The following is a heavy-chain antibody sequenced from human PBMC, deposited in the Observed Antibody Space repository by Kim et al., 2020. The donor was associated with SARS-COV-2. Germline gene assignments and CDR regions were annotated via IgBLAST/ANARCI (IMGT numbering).Heavy chain of an antibody. CDR1: TYSFTSYG. V-gene: IGHV1-18*01. CDR3: ARAPGSGFYFDF. Sequence: ASVRLSCKTSTYSFTSYGIAWVRQAPGQRPEWMGWINTHNDDTDYAQKFQDRVTLSTDASTYTAYMELTNLRSDDTAIYYCARAPGSGFYFDFWGQGTLVTVS. D-gene: IGHD6-19*01. CDR2: INTHNDDT. J-gene: IGHJ4*02.